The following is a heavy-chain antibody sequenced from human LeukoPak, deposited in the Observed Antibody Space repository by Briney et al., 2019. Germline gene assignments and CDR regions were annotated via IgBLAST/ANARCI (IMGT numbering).Heavy chain of an antibody. CDR3: ARDHCSSTSCYGDFDY. D-gene: IGHD2-2*01. CDR2: ISGYNVNT. J-gene: IGHJ4*02. Sequence: GASVKVSCKASGYTFTSYGLSWVRQAPGQGLEWLGWISGYNVNTNYAQNLQGRVTMTTDTSTRTAYMELRSLRSDDTAVYYCARDHCSSTSCYGDFDYWGQGTLVTVSS. V-gene: IGHV1-18*01. CDR1: GYTFTSYG.